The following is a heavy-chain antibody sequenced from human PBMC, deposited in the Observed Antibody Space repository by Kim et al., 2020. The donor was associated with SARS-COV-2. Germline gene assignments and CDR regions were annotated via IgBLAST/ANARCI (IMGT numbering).Heavy chain of an antibody. V-gene: IGHV1-69*13. Sequence: SVKVSCKASGGTFSSYAISWVRQAPGQGLEWMGGIIPIFGTANYPQKFQGRVTITADESTSTAYMELNSLRFEDTAVYYCAIDTLTMVQGVMVTGSSHYFDYWGQGTLVTVSS. CDR3: AIDTLTMVQGVMVTGSSHYFDY. J-gene: IGHJ4*02. D-gene: IGHD3-10*01. CDR2: IIPIFGTA. CDR1: GGTFSSYA.